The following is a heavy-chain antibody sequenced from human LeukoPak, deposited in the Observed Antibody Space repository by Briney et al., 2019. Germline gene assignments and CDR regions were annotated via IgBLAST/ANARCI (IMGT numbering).Heavy chain of an antibody. CDR1: GGSISSYY. J-gene: IGHJ5*02. CDR2: IYYSGST. V-gene: IGHV4-59*01. CDR3: ARAPRSGAYWFDP. D-gene: IGHD3-3*01. Sequence: KPSETLSLTCTVSGGSISSYYWSWIRQPPGKGLEWIGYIYYSGSTNYNPSLKSRVTISVDTSKNQFSLKLSSVTAADTAVYYCARAPRSGAYWFDPWGQGTLVTVSS.